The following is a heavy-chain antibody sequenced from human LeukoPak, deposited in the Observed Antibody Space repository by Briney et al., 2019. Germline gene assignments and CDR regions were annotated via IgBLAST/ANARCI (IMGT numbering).Heavy chain of an antibody. V-gene: IGHV4-30-4*08. CDR3: AIVGVVVAAVHAFDI. CDR2: FYYSGTA. CDR1: GGSITSGDYS. D-gene: IGHD2-15*01. Sequence: PSETLSLTCTVSGGSITSGDYSWTWIRQPPGKGLEWIGSFYYSGTAYYNPSLKSRVTISVDTSKNQFSLKLSSVTAADTAVYYCAIVGVVVAAVHAFDIWGQGTMVTVSS. J-gene: IGHJ3*02.